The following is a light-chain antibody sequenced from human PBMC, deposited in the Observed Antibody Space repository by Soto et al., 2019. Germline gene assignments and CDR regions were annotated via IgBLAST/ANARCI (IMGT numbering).Light chain of an antibody. CDR1: SSNIGNNY. Sequence: QSLLTQPPSVSAAPGQKVTISCSGSSSNIGNNYVSWYQQLPGTAPKLLIYDNNKRPSGIPDRFSGSKSGTSATLGITGLQTGDEADYYCGAWDDSLSAVFGGGTQLTVL. CDR3: GAWDDSLSAV. J-gene: IGLJ2*01. CDR2: DNN. V-gene: IGLV1-51*01.